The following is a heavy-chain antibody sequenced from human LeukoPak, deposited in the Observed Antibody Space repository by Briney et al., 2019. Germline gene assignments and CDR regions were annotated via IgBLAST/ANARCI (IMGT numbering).Heavy chain of an antibody. CDR3: AKGDDGDYVFYYFDY. D-gene: IGHD4-17*01. CDR1: GYTFTNYA. V-gene: IGHV7-4-1*02. CDR2: INTNTGNP. Sequence: ASVKVSCKASGYTFTNYATNWVRQAPGQGPEWMGWINTNTGNPTYAQGFTGRFVFSLDTSVSTAYLQISSLKAEDTAVYYCAKGDDGDYVFYYFDYWGQGTLVTVSA. J-gene: IGHJ4*02.